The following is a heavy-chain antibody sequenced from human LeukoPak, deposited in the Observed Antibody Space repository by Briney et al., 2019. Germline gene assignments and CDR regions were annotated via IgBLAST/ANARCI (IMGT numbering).Heavy chain of an antibody. Sequence: KPSETLSLTCAVYGGSFSGYYWSWIRQPPGKGLEWIGEVNHSGSTNYNPSLKSRVTISVDTSKNQFPLKLSSVTAADTAVYYCARGRKQIDYWGQGTLVTVSS. J-gene: IGHJ4*02. CDR1: GGSFSGYY. V-gene: IGHV4-34*01. CDR3: ARGRKQIDY. CDR2: VNHSGST.